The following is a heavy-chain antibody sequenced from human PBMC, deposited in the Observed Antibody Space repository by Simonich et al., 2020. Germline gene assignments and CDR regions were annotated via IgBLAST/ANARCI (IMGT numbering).Heavy chain of an antibody. V-gene: IGHV3-23*01. J-gene: IGHJ3*02. Sequence: GGGLVQPGGSLRLSCAASGFTFSSYAMSWVRQAQGKGLEWVSAISGSGCSTYYVNSVKGRFTISRDNSKDTLYLQMNSLRAEDTAVYYCAKYLGERITMIVVVIDAFDIWGQGTMVTVSS. CDR1: GFTFSSYA. CDR2: ISGSGCST. CDR3: AKYLGERITMIVVVIDAFDI. D-gene: IGHD3-22*01.